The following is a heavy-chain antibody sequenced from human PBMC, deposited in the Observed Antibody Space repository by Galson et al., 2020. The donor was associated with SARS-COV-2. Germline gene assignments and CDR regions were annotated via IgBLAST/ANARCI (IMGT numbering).Heavy chain of an antibody. Sequence: ASVKVSCKSSGYTFTSFYIYWVRQVPGQGLEWLGMINPNDGTTTYTQKFQGRVTMTSDTSTTTVSMELSSLRSEDTAVYFCARFFTSGWSRFFDYWGQGTLVTVSS. D-gene: IGHD6-19*01. CDR2: INPNDGTT. V-gene: IGHV1-46*01. J-gene: IGHJ4*02. CDR3: ARFFTSGWSRFFDY. CDR1: GYTFTSFY.